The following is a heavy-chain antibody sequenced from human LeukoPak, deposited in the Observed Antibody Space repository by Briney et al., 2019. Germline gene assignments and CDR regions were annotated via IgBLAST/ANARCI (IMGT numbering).Heavy chain of an antibody. CDR1: GFTFNKYT. CDR3: ARDKIVGHTYFGY. CDR2: IKQDGSEK. Sequence: GGSLRLSCAASGFTFNKYTMNWVRQAPGKGLEWVANIKQDGSEKYYVDSVPGRFTISRDNAENSLYLQMNSLRAEDTAVYYCARDKIVGHTYFGYWGQGILVTVSS. J-gene: IGHJ4*02. D-gene: IGHD1-26*01. V-gene: IGHV3-7*01.